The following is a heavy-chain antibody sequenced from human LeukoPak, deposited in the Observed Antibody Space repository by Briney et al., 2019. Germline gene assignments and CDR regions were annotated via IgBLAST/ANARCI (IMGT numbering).Heavy chain of an antibody. J-gene: IGHJ5*02. Sequence: PGGSLRLSCAASGFTFDGYAMHWVRQAPGKGLQWVSGISWNSDSIGYADSVEGRFTVSRDNAKNSLFLQMNSLRAEDTAVYYCAREPEPRGLNWFDPWGQGTLVTVSS. CDR2: ISWNSDSI. CDR1: GFTFDGYA. V-gene: IGHV3-9*01. CDR3: AREPEPRGLNWFDP. D-gene: IGHD5-12*01.